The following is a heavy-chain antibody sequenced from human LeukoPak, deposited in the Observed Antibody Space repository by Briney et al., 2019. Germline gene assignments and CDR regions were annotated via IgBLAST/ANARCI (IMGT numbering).Heavy chain of an antibody. CDR3: AKDAARGDFWSGYCTGMLI. D-gene: IGHD3-3*01. J-gene: IGHJ4*02. Sequence: QAGGSLRLSCAASGFTFSSYAMSWVRQAPGKGLEWVSAISGSGGSTYYADSVKGRFTISRDNSKNTLYLQMNSLRAEDTAVYYCAKDAARGDFWSGYCTGMLIWGQGTLVTVSS. CDR2: ISGSGGST. CDR1: GFTFSSYA. V-gene: IGHV3-23*01.